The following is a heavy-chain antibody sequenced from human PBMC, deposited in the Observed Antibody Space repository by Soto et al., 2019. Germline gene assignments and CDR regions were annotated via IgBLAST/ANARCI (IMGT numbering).Heavy chain of an antibody. CDR3: ARNYFDSSGYYAPDY. J-gene: IGHJ4*02. D-gene: IGHD3-22*01. CDR1: GYTFTSYG. CDR2: ISAYNGST. V-gene: IGHV1-18*01. Sequence: GASVKVSCKASGYTFTSYGITWVRQAPGQGLEWMGWISAYNGSTNYAQKLQGRVTMTTDTSTSTAYMELRSLRSDDTAVYYCARNYFDSSGYYAPDYWGQGTLVTVSS.